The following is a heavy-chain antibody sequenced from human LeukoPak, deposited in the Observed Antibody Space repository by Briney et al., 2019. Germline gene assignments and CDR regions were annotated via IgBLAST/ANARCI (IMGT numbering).Heavy chain of an antibody. V-gene: IGHV5-10-1*01. D-gene: IGHD3-10*01. CDR3: VRQGGYYYGSGTYLWDY. CDR2: IDPSASYT. Sequence: GESLRISCKGSGYSFTSYWISWARQMPGKGLEWMGRIDPSASYTNYSPSFRGHVTISADKSTSTAYLQWSSLKASDTAIYYCVRQGGYYYGSGTYLWDYWGQGTLVTVSS. CDR1: GYSFTSYW. J-gene: IGHJ4*02.